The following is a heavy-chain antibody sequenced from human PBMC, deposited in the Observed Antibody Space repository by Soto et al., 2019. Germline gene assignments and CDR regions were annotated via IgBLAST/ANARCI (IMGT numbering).Heavy chain of an antibody. D-gene: IGHD4-17*01. J-gene: IGHJ4*02. CDR1: GGTFSSYA. Sequence: GASVKVSCKASGGTFSSYAISWVRQAPGQGPEWMGGIIPIFGTANYAQKFQGRVTITADESTSTAYMELSSLRSEDTAVYYCARSYGDYRELYYWGQGTLVTVSS. CDR2: IIPIFGTA. V-gene: IGHV1-69*13. CDR3: ARSYGDYRELYY.